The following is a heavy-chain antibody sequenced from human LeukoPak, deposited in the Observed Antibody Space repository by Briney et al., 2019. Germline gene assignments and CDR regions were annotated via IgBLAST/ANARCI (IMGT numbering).Heavy chain of an antibody. V-gene: IGHV3-30-3*01. CDR3: ARVMSGYYVVLDV. CDR1: GFTFSSYA. CDR2: ISYDGSNK. J-gene: IGHJ3*01. Sequence: GGSLRLSCAASGFTFSSYAMHWVRQAPGKGLEWVAVISYDGSNKYYADSVKGRFTVSRDNAKNTLYLQMNSLRAEDTAVYYCARVMSGYYVVLDVWGQGTMVTVSS. D-gene: IGHD3-3*01.